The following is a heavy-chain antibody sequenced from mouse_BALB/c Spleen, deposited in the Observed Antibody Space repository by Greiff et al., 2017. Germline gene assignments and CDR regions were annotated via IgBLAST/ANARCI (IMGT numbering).Heavy chain of an antibody. CDR3: AELGRFAY. Sequence: VQLQQPGAELVKPGASVTLSCKASGYTFTSYWMHWVKQRPGQGLEWIGEIKPSNGRTNYNEKFKSKSTLTVDKSSSTAYMQLSSLTSEDSAVYYCAELGRFAYWGQGTLVTVSA. CDR1: GYTFTSYW. D-gene: IGHD3-1*01. J-gene: IGHJ3*01. V-gene: IGHV1S81*02. CDR2: IKPSNGRT.